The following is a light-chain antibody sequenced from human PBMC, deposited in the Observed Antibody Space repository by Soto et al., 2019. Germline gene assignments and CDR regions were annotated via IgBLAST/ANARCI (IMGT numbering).Light chain of an antibody. J-gene: IGKJ5*01. V-gene: IGKV3D-15*01. Sequence: EIVMTQSPPTLSVSPGERAALSCSASQSIRSNLAWYQQKPGQAPRLLIYGASTRATGIPARFSGSGSGTEFTLTISSLQSEDFAVYYCQQYNNWPAITFGQGTRREIK. CDR1: QSIRSN. CDR3: QQYNNWPAIT. CDR2: GAS.